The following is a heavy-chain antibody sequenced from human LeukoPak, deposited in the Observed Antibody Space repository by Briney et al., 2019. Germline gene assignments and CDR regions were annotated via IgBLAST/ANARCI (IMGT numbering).Heavy chain of an antibody. D-gene: IGHD1-26*01. CDR1: GYTFTSYD. J-gene: IGHJ6*03. CDR3: ARGRWELLHYYCYMDV. Sequence: ASVKVSCKASGYTFTSYDINWVRQATGQGLEWMGWMNPNSGNTGYAQKFQGRVTMTRNTSISTAYMELSSLRSEDTAVYYCARGRWELLHYYCYMDVWGKGTTVTVSS. V-gene: IGHV1-8*01. CDR2: MNPNSGNT.